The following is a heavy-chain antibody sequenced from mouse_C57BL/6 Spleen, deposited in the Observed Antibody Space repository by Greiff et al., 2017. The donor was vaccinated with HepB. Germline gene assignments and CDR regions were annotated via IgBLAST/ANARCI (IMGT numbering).Heavy chain of an antibody. CDR3: ARAYYYGSSPYAMDY. Sequence: EVKVVESGPELVKPGASVKISCKASGYSFTDYNMNWVKQSNGKSLEWIGVINPNYGTTSYNQKFKGKATLTVDQSSSTAYMQLNSLTSEDSAVYYCARAYYYGSSPYAMDYWGQGTSVTVSS. CDR1: GYSFTDYN. CDR2: INPNYGTT. J-gene: IGHJ4*01. V-gene: IGHV1-39*01. D-gene: IGHD1-1*01.